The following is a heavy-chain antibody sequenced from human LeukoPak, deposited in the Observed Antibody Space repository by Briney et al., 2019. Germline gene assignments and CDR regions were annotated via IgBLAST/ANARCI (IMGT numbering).Heavy chain of an antibody. CDR2: IHDTGST. J-gene: IGHJ4*02. CDR3: ATYYDILSGYTFDY. Sequence: SETLSLTCIVSGGSISRSNWWSWVRQPPGKGLEWIGEIHDTGSTNYNPPLKSRVTMSLDKSKNQFSLNLNSVTAADTAVYYCATYYDILSGYTFDYWGQGTLVAVSS. V-gene: IGHV4-4*02. CDR1: GGSISRSNW. D-gene: IGHD3-9*01.